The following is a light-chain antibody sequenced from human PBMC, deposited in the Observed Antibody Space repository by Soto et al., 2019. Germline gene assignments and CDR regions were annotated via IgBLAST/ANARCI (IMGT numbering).Light chain of an antibody. CDR2: SNH. CDR1: TSNIGGNT. J-gene: IGLJ1*01. Sequence: VLTQPPSVTGSPGQRVTISCSGGTSNIGGNTVTWYQQLPGAAPQLLIFSNHLRPSGVPDRFSGSKSGTSASLDISGLQSEDEADYFCASWDDSLTGRLIFGGGTKVTVL. CDR3: ASWDDSLTGRLI. V-gene: IGLV1-44*01.